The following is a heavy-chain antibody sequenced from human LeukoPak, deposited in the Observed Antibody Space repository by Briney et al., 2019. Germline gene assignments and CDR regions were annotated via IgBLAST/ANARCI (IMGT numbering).Heavy chain of an antibody. CDR2: ISYSGST. J-gene: IGHJ4*02. V-gene: IGHV4-61*01. CDR1: GGAVTSNSYY. Sequence: SETLSLTCTVSGGAVTSNSYYWSRIRQPPGKGLEWIGYISYSGSTNYNPSLKSRITISVGTSKNQFSLKLTSVTAADTAVYYCAAICFGNLAIDYWGQGTLVTVSS. CDR3: AAICFGNLAIDY. D-gene: IGHD3-10*01.